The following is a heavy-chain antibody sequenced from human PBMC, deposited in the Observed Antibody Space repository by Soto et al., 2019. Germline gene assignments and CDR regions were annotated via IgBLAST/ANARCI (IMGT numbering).Heavy chain of an antibody. CDR1: GGSISIYY. CDR3: ARGQWLVPNWFDP. Sequence: SETLSLTCTVSGGSISIYYWSWIRHPPGKGLEWIGYIYYSGSTNYNPSLKSRVTISVDTSKNQFSLKLSSVTAADTAVYYCARGQWLVPNWFDPWGQGTLVTVSS. J-gene: IGHJ5*02. D-gene: IGHD6-19*01. V-gene: IGHV4-59*01. CDR2: IYYSGST.